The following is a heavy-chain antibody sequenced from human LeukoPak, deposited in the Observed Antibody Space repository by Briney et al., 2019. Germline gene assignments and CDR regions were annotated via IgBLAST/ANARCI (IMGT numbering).Heavy chain of an antibody. CDR2: ISYDGSNK. CDR1: GPTFSIYG. J-gene: IGHJ6*02. CDR3: AKEGATGTYYYGMDV. D-gene: IGHD1-1*01. V-gene: IGHV3-30*18. Sequence: PGASLTLSYAASGPTFSIYGTHSVRQAPGKGLEWVAVISYDGSNKYYADSVKGRFTISRDNSKNTLYLQMNSLRGEDTAVYHCAKEGATGTYYYGMDVWGQGTTVTVSS.